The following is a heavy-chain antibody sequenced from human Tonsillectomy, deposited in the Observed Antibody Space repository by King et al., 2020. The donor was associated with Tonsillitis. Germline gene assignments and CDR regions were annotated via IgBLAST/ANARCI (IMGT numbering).Heavy chain of an antibody. Sequence: VQLVESGGGLVKPGGSLRLSCAASGFTFSTYSMNWVRQAPGKGLEWVSSISTSSSYIYYADSVKGRFTISRDNAQNSLYLQMNSLRAEDTAVYYCAREGVGGYGLGYDSSGPFDYWGQGTLVSVPS. D-gene: IGHD3-22*01. CDR2: ISTSSSYI. J-gene: IGHJ4*02. CDR3: AREGVGGYGLGYDSSGPFDY. CDR1: GFTFSTYS. V-gene: IGHV3-21*01.